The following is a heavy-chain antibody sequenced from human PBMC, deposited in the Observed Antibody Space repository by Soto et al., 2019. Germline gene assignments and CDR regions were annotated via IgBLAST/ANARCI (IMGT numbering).Heavy chain of an antibody. D-gene: IGHD6-6*01. V-gene: IGHV4-4*02. CDR1: GGSISSSKW. CDR3: ASQDYSSSTDASFLVNGYFEL. CDR2: IYHSGST. J-gene: IGHJ2*01. Sequence: QMQLQESGPGLVKPSGTLSLTCGVSGGSISSSKWWTWVRQPPGKGPEWIGEIYHSGSTNYNPSLTSRVTISLDKSNNQFSLTLTSVTAADTAVYSCASQDYSSSTDASFLVNGYFELWGRGILVTVSS.